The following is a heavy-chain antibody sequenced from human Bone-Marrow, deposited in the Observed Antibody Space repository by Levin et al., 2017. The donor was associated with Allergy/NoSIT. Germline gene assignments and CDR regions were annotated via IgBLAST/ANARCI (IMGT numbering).Heavy chain of an antibody. CDR2: IYHSGST. J-gene: IGHJ4*02. CDR1: GGSISSSNW. D-gene: IGHD2-8*01. V-gene: IGHV4-4*02. Sequence: GSLRLSCAVSGGSISSSNWWSWVRQPPGKGLEWIGEIYHSGSTNYNPSLKSRVTISVDKSKNQFSLKLSSVTAADTAVYYCARSSMVYAPYYFDYWGQGTLVTVSS. CDR3: ARSSMVYAPYYFDY.